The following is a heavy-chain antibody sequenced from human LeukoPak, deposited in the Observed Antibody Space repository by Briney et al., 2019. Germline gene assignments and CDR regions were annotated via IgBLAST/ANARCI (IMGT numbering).Heavy chain of an antibody. J-gene: IGHJ4*02. D-gene: IGHD6-13*01. CDR2: IRYDGSNK. CDR3: AKQYSSSWYGYFDY. Sequence: PGGSLRLSCAASGFTFSSYGMHWVRQAPGKGLEWVAFIRYDGSNKYYADSVKGRFTISRDNSKNTLYLQMNSLRAEDTAVYYCAKQYSSSWYGYFDYWGQGTLVTASS. CDR1: GFTFSSYG. V-gene: IGHV3-30*02.